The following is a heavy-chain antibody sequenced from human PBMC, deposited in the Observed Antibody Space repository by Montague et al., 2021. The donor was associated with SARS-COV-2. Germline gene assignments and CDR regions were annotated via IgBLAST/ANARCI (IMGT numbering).Heavy chain of an antibody. Sequence: SETLSLTCAVYGGSLSGYYWAWIRLTPGKGLEWIGEINHSGNTNYNPSLKSRLTISVDTSKNQFSLKLSSVTTADTAVYYCARGADYEFWSGYLRYKWFDPWGLGTPVTVSS. CDR1: GGSLSGYY. V-gene: IGHV4-34*01. CDR3: ARGADYEFWSGYLRYKWFDP. D-gene: IGHD3-3*01. CDR2: INHSGNT. J-gene: IGHJ5*02.